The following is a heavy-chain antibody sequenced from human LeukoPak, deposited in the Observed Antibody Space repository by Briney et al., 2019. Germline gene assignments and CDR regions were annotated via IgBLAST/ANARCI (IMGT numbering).Heavy chain of an antibody. V-gene: IGHV3-30*02. D-gene: IGHD3-22*01. J-gene: IGHJ4*02. CDR3: AKDLYHDSSGGLDY. Sequence: PGGSLRLSCAASGFTFSSYGMHWVRQAPGKGLEWVAFIRYDGSNKYYADSVKGRFTISRDNSKNTLYLQMNSLRAEDTAVYYCAKDLYHDSSGGLDYWGQGTLVTVSS. CDR1: GFTFSSYG. CDR2: IRYDGSNK.